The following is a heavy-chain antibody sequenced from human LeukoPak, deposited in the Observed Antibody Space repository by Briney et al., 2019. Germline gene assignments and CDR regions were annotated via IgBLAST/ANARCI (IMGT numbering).Heavy chain of an antibody. J-gene: IGHJ4*02. CDR2: INHSGST. V-gene: IGHV4-34*01. Sequence: PSETLSLTCAVYGGSFSGYYWSWIRQPPGKGLEWIGEINHSGSTNYNPSLKSRVTISVDTSKNQFSLKLSSVTAADTAVYYCATLIVVVPAAKGYYFDYWGQGTLVTVSS. CDR1: GGSFSGYY. D-gene: IGHD2-2*01. CDR3: ATLIVVVPAAKGYYFDY.